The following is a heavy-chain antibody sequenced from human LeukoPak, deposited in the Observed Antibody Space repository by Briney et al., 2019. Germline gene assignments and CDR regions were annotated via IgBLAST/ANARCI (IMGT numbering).Heavy chain of an antibody. CDR3: ARGWASSWYYFDF. J-gene: IGHJ4*02. CDR2: TYDSGSS. CDR1: GGPMRNYY. V-gene: IGHV4-59*01. D-gene: IGHD2-2*01. Sequence: PSETLSLTCAVSGGPMRNYYWMWLPHPPGKGLECIVYTYDSGSSSYNPSLRSRVSISIDTSKNQFSLNLSSVTAADTAVYYCARGWASSWYYFDFWGQGTLVTVSS.